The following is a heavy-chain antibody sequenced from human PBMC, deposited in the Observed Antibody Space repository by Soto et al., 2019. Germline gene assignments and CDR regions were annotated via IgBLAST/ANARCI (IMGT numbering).Heavy chain of an antibody. J-gene: IGHJ6*02. D-gene: IGHD2-8*01. V-gene: IGHV1-18*01. CDR2: VSGYNGDT. CDR1: GYTFSRCG. Sequence: QGQLVQSGPEVKKPGASVKVACKAYGYTFSRCGISWVRRAQGLGLEWMGWVSGYNGDTKYAQKVQGRVTMTIDTSTYTAYMELRSLTSDDTAIYYCAKNGQPPFYYYGMDVWGQGTTVTVSS. CDR3: AKNGQPPFYYYGMDV.